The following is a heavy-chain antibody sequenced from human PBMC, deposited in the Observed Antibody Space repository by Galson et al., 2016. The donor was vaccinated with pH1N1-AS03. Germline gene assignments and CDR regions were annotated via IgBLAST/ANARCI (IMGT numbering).Heavy chain of an antibody. J-gene: IGHJ3*02. CDR3: ALPNSWGNAFEI. CDR1: GVSVPSSGLA. V-gene: IGHV2-5*02. Sequence: ALVKPTQTLTLTCSLSGVSVPSSGLAVGWFRLPPGKALEWLALIYWDDAKRFSPSLRNRLTITKDTSRNQAVLTVTNVDPLDTATYFCALPNSWGNAFEIWGPGTMVTV. D-gene: IGHD3-16*01. CDR2: IYWDDAK.